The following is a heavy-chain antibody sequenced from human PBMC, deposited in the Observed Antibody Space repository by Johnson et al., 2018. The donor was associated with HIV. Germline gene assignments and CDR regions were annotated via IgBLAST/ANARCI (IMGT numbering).Heavy chain of an antibody. CDR1: GFTFSSYW. Sequence: VQLVESGGGLVQPGGSLRLSCAASGFTFSSYWMSWVRQAPGKGMDWVAFISYDGTDKYYADSVKGRFTISRDNSKNTLYLQMNSLRAEDTAVYYCARQTTVVSGDAFDIWGQGTMVTVSS. V-gene: IGHV3-30*03. CDR3: ARQTTVVSGDAFDI. J-gene: IGHJ3*02. D-gene: IGHD4-23*01. CDR2: ISYDGTDK.